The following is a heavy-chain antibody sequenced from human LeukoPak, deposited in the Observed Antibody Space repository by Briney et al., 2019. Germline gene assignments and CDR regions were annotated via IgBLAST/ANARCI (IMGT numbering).Heavy chain of an antibody. V-gene: IGHV1-3*01. J-gene: IGHJ5*02. Sequence: ASVKVSCKASGYTFTNSLMHWVRQAPGQRLEWMGWINAGNGNTKYSQKFQGRVTITRETSASTASMELSSLRSEDPAVYYCASGTSTSSTRFAPWGQGALVTVSS. CDR1: GYTFTNSL. D-gene: IGHD2-2*01. CDR3: ASGTSTSSTRFAP. CDR2: INAGNGNT.